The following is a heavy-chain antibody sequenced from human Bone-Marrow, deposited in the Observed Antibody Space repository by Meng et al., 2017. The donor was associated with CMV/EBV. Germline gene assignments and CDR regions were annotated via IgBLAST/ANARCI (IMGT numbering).Heavy chain of an antibody. CDR1: AGTFSSYA. D-gene: IGHD3-22*01. CDR3: AVRKTGDDYEHRSGFYPFDH. CDR2: IIPIFGTA. J-gene: IGHJ4*02. V-gene: IGHV1-69*05. Sequence: ACCRAFAGTFSSYAISWVRQAPGQGLEWIGGIIPIFGTANYAQKFQGRVTITTDESTSTAYMELSSLRSEDTDVNYGAVRKTGDDYEHRSGFYPFDHWGQGTLVTVSS.